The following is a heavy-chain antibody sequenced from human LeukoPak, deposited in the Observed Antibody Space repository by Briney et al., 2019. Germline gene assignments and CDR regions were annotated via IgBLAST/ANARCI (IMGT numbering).Heavy chain of an antibody. CDR1: GFTFSSYW. Sequence: GGSLRLSCAASGFTFSSYWMSWVRQAPGKGLEWVANIKQDGSEKYYVDSVKGRFTISRDNAKNSLYLQMNSLRAEDTAVYYCAKDQIPQENYGSAYFDYWGQGTLVTVSS. CDR3: AKDQIPQENYGSAYFDY. D-gene: IGHD3-10*01. J-gene: IGHJ4*02. CDR2: IKQDGSEK. V-gene: IGHV3-7*03.